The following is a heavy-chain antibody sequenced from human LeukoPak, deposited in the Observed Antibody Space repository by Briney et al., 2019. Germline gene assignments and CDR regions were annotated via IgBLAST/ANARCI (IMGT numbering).Heavy chain of an antibody. V-gene: IGHV3-66*01. D-gene: IGHD1-26*01. CDR3: TRGETNPFDY. CDR1: GFTVSSNY. J-gene: IGHJ4*02. Sequence: GGSLRLSCAASGFTVSSNYMSWVRQAPXXXLEWVSVIYSGGSTYYADSVKGRFTISRDNSKNTLYLQMNSLRAEDTAVYYCTRGETNPFDYWGQGTLVTVSS. CDR2: IYSGGST.